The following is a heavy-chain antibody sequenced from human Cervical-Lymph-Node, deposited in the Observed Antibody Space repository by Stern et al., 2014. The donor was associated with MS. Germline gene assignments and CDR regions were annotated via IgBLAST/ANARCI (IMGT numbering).Heavy chain of an antibody. Sequence: QVQLQESGPGLVKPSQTLSLTCTVSGGSISSGSYYWSWIRQPAGKGLEWIGRIYTSGSTNYNPSLKSRFTISIDTSKNQFPLKLSSVTAADTAVYYCARDCRLRYFDNYGMDVWGQGTTVTVSS. CDR2: IYTSGST. D-gene: IGHD3-9*01. J-gene: IGHJ6*02. CDR3: ARDCRLRYFDNYGMDV. CDR1: GGSISSGSYY. V-gene: IGHV4-61*02.